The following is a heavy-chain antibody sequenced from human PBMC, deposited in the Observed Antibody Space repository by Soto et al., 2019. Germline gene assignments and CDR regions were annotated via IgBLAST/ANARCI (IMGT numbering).Heavy chain of an antibody. CDR2: INASNGNT. J-gene: IGHJ4*02. V-gene: IGHV1-3*01. Sequence: ASVKVSCKASGGTFSSYAISWVRQAPGQRLEWMGGINASNGNTNYSQKFQGRVTITRDTSASTAYMELSSLRSEDTAVYYCARDPAHYYWGQGTLVTVSS. D-gene: IGHD2-2*01. CDR1: GGTFSSYA. CDR3: ARDPAHYY.